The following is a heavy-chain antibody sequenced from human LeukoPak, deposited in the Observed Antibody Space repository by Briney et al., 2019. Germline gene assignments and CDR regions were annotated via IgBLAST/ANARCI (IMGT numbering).Heavy chain of an antibody. J-gene: IGHJ4*02. CDR2: IYYSGST. Sequence: SQTLSLTCTVSGGSISSYYWSWIRQPPGKGLEWIGYIYYSGSTNYNPSLKSRVTISADTSKNQFSLKLSSVTAADTAVYYCARADSSSWFDWGQGTLVTVSS. CDR1: GGSISSYY. CDR3: ARADSSSWFD. V-gene: IGHV4-59*01. D-gene: IGHD6-13*01.